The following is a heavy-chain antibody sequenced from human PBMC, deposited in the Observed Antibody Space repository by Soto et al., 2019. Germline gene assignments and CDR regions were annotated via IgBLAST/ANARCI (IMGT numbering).Heavy chain of an antibody. J-gene: IGHJ4*02. Sequence: PSETLSLTCAVYGGSFSDYYWSWIRQPPGKGLEWIGEINPSGSTNYNPSLKSRVTISVDTSKNQFSLKLSSVTAADTAVYYCPRGLPGYSRSSYGYWGLVARVTVSS. D-gene: IGHD6-13*01. CDR3: PRGLPGYSRSSYGY. CDR2: INPSGST. CDR1: GGSFSDYY. V-gene: IGHV4-34*01.